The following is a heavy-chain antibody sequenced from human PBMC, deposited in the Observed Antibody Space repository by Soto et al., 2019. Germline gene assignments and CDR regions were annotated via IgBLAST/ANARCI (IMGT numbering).Heavy chain of an antibody. J-gene: IGHJ6*04. V-gene: IGHV3-23*01. D-gene: IGHD4-17*01. CDR3: TKVRGDPV. CDR1: GFTFSNYA. CDR2: ISAGRST. Sequence: EVQVLESGVDLIEPGGSLRLSCAASGFTFSNYAMNWVRQAPGKGPEWVSGISAGRSTYYADSVKGRFTISRDNSKSTLFLQMDCLRAEDTALYYCTKVRGDPVWGKGTTVTVSS.